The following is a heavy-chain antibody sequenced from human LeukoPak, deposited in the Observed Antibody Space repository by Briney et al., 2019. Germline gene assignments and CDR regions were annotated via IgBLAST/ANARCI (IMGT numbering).Heavy chain of an antibody. Sequence: GGSLRLSCVASGFTLSRYGMHWVRQAPGKGLEWVAVIWHDGKNKYFADSVKGRFTVSRDNSKNTLYLQMNSLRAEDTAVYYCARRYGDYVNWFDPWGQGTLVTVSS. CDR1: GFTLSRYG. CDR2: IWHDGKNK. V-gene: IGHV3-33*01. D-gene: IGHD4-17*01. CDR3: ARRYGDYVNWFDP. J-gene: IGHJ5*02.